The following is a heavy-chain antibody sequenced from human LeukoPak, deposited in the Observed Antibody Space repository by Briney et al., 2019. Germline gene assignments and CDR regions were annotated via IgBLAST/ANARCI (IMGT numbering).Heavy chain of an antibody. CDR3: ASLPAAADLL. D-gene: IGHD6-13*01. CDR1: GFTVSNDY. J-gene: IGHJ4*02. CDR2: ISYDGSNK. V-gene: IGHV3-30-3*01. Sequence: GGSLTLSCAASGFTVSNDYMAWVRQAPGKGLEWVAVISYDGSNKYYADSVKGRFTTSRDNSKNTLYLQMNSLRAEDTAVYYCASLPAAADLLWGQGTLVTVSS.